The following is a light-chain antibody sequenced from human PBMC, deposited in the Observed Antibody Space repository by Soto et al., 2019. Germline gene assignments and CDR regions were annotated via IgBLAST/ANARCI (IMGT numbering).Light chain of an antibody. CDR3: QQFGSSGPLT. CDR1: QIVNTFY. J-gene: IGKJ4*01. CDR2: GAS. V-gene: IGKV3-20*01. Sequence: EIGFSQSPRPPFLSSGGRAPPPRRAGQIVNTFYLAWYQQKPGQPPRLLIYGASSRATGVPDRFSASGSATDFSLTISRLEPEDSAVYYCQQFGSSGPLTFGGGTKVDIK.